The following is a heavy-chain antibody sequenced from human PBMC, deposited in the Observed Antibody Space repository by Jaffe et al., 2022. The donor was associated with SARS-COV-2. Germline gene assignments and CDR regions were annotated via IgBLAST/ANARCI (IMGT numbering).Heavy chain of an antibody. D-gene: IGHD3-10*01. CDR3: AKDGGGSGSRTYNLDY. CDR1: GFTFDNYA. Sequence: EVQLVESGGGLVQPGRSLRLSCAASGFTFDNYAMHWVRQAPGRGLEWVSGISWNSASIGYADSVKGRFTISRDNAKNSLYLQMNSLRAEDTALYYCAKDGGGSGSRTYNLDYWGQGTLVTVSS. J-gene: IGHJ4*02. CDR2: ISWNSASI. V-gene: IGHV3-9*01.